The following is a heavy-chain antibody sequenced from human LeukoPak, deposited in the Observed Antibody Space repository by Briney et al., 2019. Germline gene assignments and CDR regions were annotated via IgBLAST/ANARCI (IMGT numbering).Heavy chain of an antibody. CDR2: IHTSGST. V-gene: IGHV4-4*09. CDR1: DGSISNSF. Sequence: SETLSLTCTVPDGSISNSFWNWVRQPPGEGLEWIAYIHTSGSTNYNPAFKSRVTMSVGTSKNQFSLKLSSVTAADTAVYYCVRAKISAAGVWLFDPWGQGTLITVSS. CDR3: VRAKISAAGVWLFDP. D-gene: IGHD6-13*01. J-gene: IGHJ5*02.